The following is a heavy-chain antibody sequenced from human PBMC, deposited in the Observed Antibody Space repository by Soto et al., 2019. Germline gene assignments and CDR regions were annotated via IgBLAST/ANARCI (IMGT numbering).Heavy chain of an antibody. D-gene: IGHD3-10*01. CDR2: IIPIFGTA. Sequence: QVQLVQSGAEVKKPGSSVKVSCKASGGTFSSYAISWVRQAPGQGLEWMGGIIPIFGTANYAQKFQGRVTIAADKSESTAYMELSSLRSEDTAVYYCARVRYYYGSGSLPDPHYFDYWGQGTLVTVSS. V-gene: IGHV1-69*06. CDR3: ARVRYYYGSGSLPDPHYFDY. CDR1: GGTFSSYA. J-gene: IGHJ4*02.